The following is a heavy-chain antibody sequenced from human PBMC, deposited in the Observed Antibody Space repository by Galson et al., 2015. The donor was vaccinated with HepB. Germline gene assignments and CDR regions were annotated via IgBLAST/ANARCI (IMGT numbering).Heavy chain of an antibody. Sequence: SVKVSCKASGFTFTSSAVQWVRQARGQRLEWIGWIVAGSGNTNYAQKFQERVTITRDMSTSTAYMELSSLRSEDTAVYYCARPGIAAAGSIWFDPWGQGTLVTVSS. J-gene: IGHJ5*02. CDR2: IVAGSGNT. CDR3: ARPGIAAAGSIWFDP. D-gene: IGHD6-13*01. CDR1: GFTFTSSA. V-gene: IGHV1-58*01.